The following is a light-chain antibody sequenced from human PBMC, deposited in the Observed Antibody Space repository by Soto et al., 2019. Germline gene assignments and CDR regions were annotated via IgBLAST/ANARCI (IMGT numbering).Light chain of an antibody. CDR1: ISNIATNY. Sequence: QSVLTQPPSVSGTPGPRVTISCSGGISNIATNYVHWFQQLPGTAPKVLSNRDNQRPSGVPDRFSGSKSGTSASLAISGLRSEDEAEYYCAAWDDTVRSYVFGTGTKLTVL. CDR3: AAWDDTVRSYV. V-gene: IGLV1-47*01. CDR2: RDN. J-gene: IGLJ1*01.